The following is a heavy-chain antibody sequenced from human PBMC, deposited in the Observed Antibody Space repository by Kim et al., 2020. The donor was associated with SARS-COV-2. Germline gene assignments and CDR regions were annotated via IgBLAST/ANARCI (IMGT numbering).Heavy chain of an antibody. J-gene: IGHJ5*02. CDR3: ARHTYNWNDGFDP. CDR2: IYSSGST. CDR1: GGSISSSTYY. V-gene: IGHV4-39*01. D-gene: IGHD1-20*01. Sequence: SETLSLTCTVSGGSISSSTYYWGWIRQPPGKGLEWIGSIYSSGSTYYNPSLQSRVTISVDTSKNQFSLKLSFETAGDTAVYYCARHTYNWNDGFDPWGQGTLVTVSS.